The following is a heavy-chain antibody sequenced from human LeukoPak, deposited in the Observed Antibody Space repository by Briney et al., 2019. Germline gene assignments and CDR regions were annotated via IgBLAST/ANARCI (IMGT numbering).Heavy chain of an antibody. Sequence: EASVKVSCKASGYTFTSYYMHWVRQAPGQGLEWMGIINPSGGSTSYAQKFQGRVTITTNESTSTAYMELSSLRSEDTAVYYCARDSQPGAFDIWGQGTMVTVSS. D-gene: IGHD2-2*01. V-gene: IGHV1-46*01. CDR2: INPSGGST. CDR3: ARDSQPGAFDI. J-gene: IGHJ3*02. CDR1: GYTFTSYY.